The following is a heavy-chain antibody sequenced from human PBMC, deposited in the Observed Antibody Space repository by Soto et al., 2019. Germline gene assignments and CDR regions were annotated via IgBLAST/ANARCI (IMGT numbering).Heavy chain of an antibody. V-gene: IGHV1-46*01. CDR2: INPSGGST. J-gene: IGHJ5*02. CDR1: GYTFTSYY. CDR3: GRGGGVITMVRLNWFDP. Sequence: ASVKVSCKASGYTFTSYYMHWVRQTPGQGLEWMGIINPSGGSTSYAQKFQGRVTMTRDTSTSTVYMELSSLRSEDTAVYYCGRGGGVITMVRLNWFDPWGQGTLVTVSS. D-gene: IGHD3-10*01.